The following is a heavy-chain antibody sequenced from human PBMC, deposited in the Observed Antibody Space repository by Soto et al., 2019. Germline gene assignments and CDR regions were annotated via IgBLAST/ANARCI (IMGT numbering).Heavy chain of an antibody. J-gene: IGHJ6*02. V-gene: IGHV1-2*04. D-gene: IGHD2-8*01. CDR3: ARGDSTDCSNGVCSFFYNHDMDV. CDR1: GYSFTDYH. CDR2: INPKSGGT. Sequence: ASVKVSCKASGYSFTDYHIHWVRQAPGQGLEWLRRINPKSGGTSTAQKFQGWVTMTTDTSISTASMELTRLTSDDTAIYYCARGDSTDCSNGVCSFFYNHDMDVWGQGTTVTVSS.